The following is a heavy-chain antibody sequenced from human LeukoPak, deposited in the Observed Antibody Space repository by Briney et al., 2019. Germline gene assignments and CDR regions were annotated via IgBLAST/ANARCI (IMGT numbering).Heavy chain of an antibody. V-gene: IGHV3-74*01. D-gene: IGHD2-15*01. J-gene: IGHJ1*01. CDR2: INSDGSST. CDR3: AREGRGFEYFQH. CDR1: GFTFSSYW. Sequence: AGGSLRLSCEASGFTFSSYWMHWVRQAPGKGLVWVSRINSDGSSTSYADSVKGRFTISRDNAKNTLYLQMNSLRAEDTAVYYCAREGRGFEYFQHWGQGTLVTVSS.